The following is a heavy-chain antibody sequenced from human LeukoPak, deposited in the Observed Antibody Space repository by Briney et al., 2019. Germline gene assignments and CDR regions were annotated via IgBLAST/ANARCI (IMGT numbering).Heavy chain of an antibody. CDR3: ARFDYSNYVLFDY. J-gene: IGHJ4*02. Sequence: SETLSLTCAVYGGSFSGYYWSWIRQPPGKGLEWIGYIYYSGTTYYNPSLKSRVTISVDTSKNQFSLKLSSVTAADTAVYYCARFDYSNYVLFDYWGQGTLVTVSS. CDR1: GGSFSGYY. D-gene: IGHD4-11*01. CDR2: IYYSGTT. V-gene: IGHV4-30-4*01.